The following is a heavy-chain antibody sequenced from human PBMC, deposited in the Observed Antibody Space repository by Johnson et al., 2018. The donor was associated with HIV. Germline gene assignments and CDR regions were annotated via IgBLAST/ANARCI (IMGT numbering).Heavy chain of an antibody. CDR3: TTDRVVVIPFGSFDV. J-gene: IGHJ3*01. Sequence: EQLVESGGTLVKPGGSLRLSCAASGFSFSNTWLSWVRQAPGKGLEWVARIKRKSDGGTTDYAAHVKGRFSISRDDSKSTGYLQMNSLKTEDSAVYYCTTDRVVVIPFGSFDVWAHGTTVTVSS. V-gene: IGHV3-15*02. D-gene: IGHD2-21*01. CDR2: IKRKSDGGTT. CDR1: GFSFSNTW.